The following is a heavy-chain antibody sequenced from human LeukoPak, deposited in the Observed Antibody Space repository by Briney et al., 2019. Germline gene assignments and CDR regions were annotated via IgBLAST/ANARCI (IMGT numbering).Heavy chain of an antibody. CDR2: INGNGVT. CDR1: GGSIGFYF. CDR3: ASTRRAAVAGRFDS. Sequence: SETLSLTRTVSGGSIGFYFWSWIRQSAGKGLEWIGRINGNGVTNYSPSLESRVTMSVDESKNQFSLRVHFVSAADTAVYYCASTRRAAVAGRFDSWGQGTLVTVSS. V-gene: IGHV4-4*07. D-gene: IGHD6-19*01. J-gene: IGHJ4*02.